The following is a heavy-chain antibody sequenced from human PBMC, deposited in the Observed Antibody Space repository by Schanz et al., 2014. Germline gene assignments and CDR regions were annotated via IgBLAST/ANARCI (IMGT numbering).Heavy chain of an antibody. J-gene: IGHJ4*02. CDR1: GITLSGYG. CDR3: AKEKEEVAADGSFFDY. D-gene: IGHD6-13*01. Sequence: QVQLVESGGGVVQPGRSLRLSCAAPGITLSGYGLHWVRQAPGKGLEWVGFISFDGRNTGYAHSVKGRFTISRDNSKNTVNLQMNSLRAEDTAVYYCAKEKEEVAADGSFFDYWGQGTLVTVSS. V-gene: IGHV3-30*18. CDR2: ISFDGRNT.